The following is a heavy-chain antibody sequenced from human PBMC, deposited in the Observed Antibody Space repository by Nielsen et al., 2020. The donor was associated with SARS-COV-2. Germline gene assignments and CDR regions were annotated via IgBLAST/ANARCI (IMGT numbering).Heavy chain of an antibody. Sequence: GESLKISCAASGFTFSSYSMNWVRQAPGKGLEWVSSISSSSSYIYYADSVKGRFTISRDNAKNSLYLQMNSLRAEDTAVYYCAKPSSGSYWGYFEYWGQGTLVTVSS. J-gene: IGHJ4*02. V-gene: IGHV3-21*01. CDR2: ISSSSSYI. D-gene: IGHD1-26*01. CDR1: GFTFSSYS. CDR3: AKPSSGSYWGYFEY.